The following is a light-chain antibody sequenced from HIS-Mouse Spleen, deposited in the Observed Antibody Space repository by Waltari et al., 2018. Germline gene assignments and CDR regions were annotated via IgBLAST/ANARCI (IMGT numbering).Light chain of an antibody. V-gene: IGLV2-8*01. Sequence: QSALTQPPSASGSPGQSVTISCTGTSRDVGGYNYVSWYQHHPGKTPKLMIYEVRNRPSGVPDPSSGYKSGNTASLTVSGLQAEDEADYYCSSYAGSNNLVFGGGTKLTVL. J-gene: IGLJ2*01. CDR1: SRDVGGYNY. CDR2: EVR. CDR3: SSYAGSNNLV.